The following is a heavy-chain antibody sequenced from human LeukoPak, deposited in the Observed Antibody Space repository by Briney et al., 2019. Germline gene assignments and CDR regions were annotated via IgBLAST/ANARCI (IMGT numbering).Heavy chain of an antibody. Sequence: PGGSLRLSCAASGFTFSSYSMNWVRQAPGKGLEWVSSISSSSSYIYYADSVKGRFTISRDNAKNSLYLQMNSLRAEDTAVYYCARRGPYYDYVRGSEHFDYWGQGTLVTVSS. CDR2: ISSSSSYI. CDR1: GFTFSSYS. CDR3: ARRGPYYDYVRGSEHFDY. J-gene: IGHJ4*02. D-gene: IGHD3-16*01. V-gene: IGHV3-21*01.